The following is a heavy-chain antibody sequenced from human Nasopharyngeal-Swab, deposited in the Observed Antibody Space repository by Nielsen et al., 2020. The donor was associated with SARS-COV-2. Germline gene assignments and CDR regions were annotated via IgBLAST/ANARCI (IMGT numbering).Heavy chain of an antibody. J-gene: IGHJ4*02. CDR2: ISSSSNYI. CDR1: GFTFNMYS. D-gene: IGHD1-26*01. Sequence: GESLKISCVTSGFTFNMYSMHWVRQAPGKGLEWVSSISSSSNYIYYGDSVKGRFTISRDNTQKSLYLEMNSLRVEDTAVYYCARLGTESYHYYSLDVWGPGTLVTVSS. CDR3: ARLGTESYHYYSLDV. V-gene: IGHV3-21*01.